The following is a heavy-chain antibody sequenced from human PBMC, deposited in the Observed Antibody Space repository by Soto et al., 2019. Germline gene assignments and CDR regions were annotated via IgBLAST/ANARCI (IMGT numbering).Heavy chain of an antibody. V-gene: IGHV1-69*13. CDR3: ARGWGLYNSGRSQLDS. Sequence: SVKVSCKTSGDSFSKYTVNWVLQAPLQGLEWMGGFIPRFGTTNFAPTLQGRVTITADQSMNTVYMELSSLRSEDTALYYCARGWGLYNSGRSQLDSWGQGTLVTV. CDR1: GDSFSKYT. CDR2: FIPRFGTT. D-gene: IGHD2-21*01. J-gene: IGHJ4*02.